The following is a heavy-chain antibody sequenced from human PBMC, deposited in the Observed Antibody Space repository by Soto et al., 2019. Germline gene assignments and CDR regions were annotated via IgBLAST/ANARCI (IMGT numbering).Heavy chain of an antibody. V-gene: IGHV4-30-2*01. D-gene: IGHD3-22*01. CDR3: ARDGWRDSSGYYYYGMDV. J-gene: IGHJ6*04. CDR1: GGSISSGGYS. CDR2: IYHSGST. Sequence: PSETLSLTCAVSGGSISSGGYSWSWIRQPPGKGLEWIGYIYHSGSTYYNPSLKSRVTISVDRSKNQFSLKLSSVTAADTAVYYCARDGWRDSSGYYYYGMDVWGKGTTVTVSS.